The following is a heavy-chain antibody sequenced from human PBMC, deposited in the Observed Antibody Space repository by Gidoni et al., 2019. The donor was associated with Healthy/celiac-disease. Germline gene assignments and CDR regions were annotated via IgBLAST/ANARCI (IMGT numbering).Heavy chain of an antibody. V-gene: IGHV3-74*01. J-gene: IGHJ4*02. CDR1: GFTFSSYW. CDR2: INSDGSST. Sequence: EVQLVESGGGLVQPGGSLRLSCAASGFTFSSYWMNWVRQAPGKGLVWVSRINSDGSSTSYADSVKGRFTISRDNAKNTLYLQMNSLRAEDTAVYYCARGDDYGDYGIDYWGQGTLVTVSS. CDR3: ARGDDYGDYGIDY. D-gene: IGHD4-17*01.